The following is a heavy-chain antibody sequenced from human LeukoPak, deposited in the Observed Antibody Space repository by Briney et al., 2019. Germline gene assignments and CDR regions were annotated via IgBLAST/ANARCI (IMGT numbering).Heavy chain of an antibody. V-gene: IGHV3-48*01. J-gene: IGHJ6*03. CDR1: GLTFRTYS. CDR3: SRSSGYSYTTYYYYMDV. D-gene: IGHD5-18*01. Sequence: PGGSLRLSCAASGLTFRTYSMNWVRQAPGKGLEWVSYISSGGSTIYYADSVKGRFTISRDNAKNSLYLQMNSLRAEDTAVYYCSRSSGYSYTTYYYYMDVWGKGTTVTVSS. CDR2: ISSGGSTI.